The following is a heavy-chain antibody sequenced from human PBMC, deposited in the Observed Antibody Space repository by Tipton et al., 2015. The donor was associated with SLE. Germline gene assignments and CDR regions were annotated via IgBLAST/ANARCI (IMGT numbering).Heavy chain of an antibody. CDR1: GGSFSNYY. CDR3: ARNGAGGILPLDY. CDR2: ISHRGST. J-gene: IGHJ4*02. D-gene: IGHD6-13*01. Sequence: GLVKPSETLSLTCAVYGGSFSNYYWSWIRQPPGKGLEWLGEISHRGSTKYNPSLKSRVTISVDTSKKQFSLRLTSVTAADTAVYYCARNGAGGILPLDYWGQGTLVTVSS. V-gene: IGHV4-34*01.